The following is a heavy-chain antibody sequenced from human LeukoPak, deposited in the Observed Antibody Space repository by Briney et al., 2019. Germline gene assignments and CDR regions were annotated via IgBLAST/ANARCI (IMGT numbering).Heavy chain of an antibody. V-gene: IGHV4-39*01. D-gene: IGHD4-11*01. J-gene: IGHJ6*03. CDR1: GGSISSSSYY. CDR3: ARHSPRTTYYYYYYMDV. Sequence: SETLSLTCTVSGGSISSSSYYWGWIRQPPGKGLEWIGSIYYSGSTYYNPSLKSRVTISVDTSKNQFSLKLSSVTAADTAVYYCARHSPRTTYYYYYYMDVWGKGTTVTISS. CDR2: IYYSGST.